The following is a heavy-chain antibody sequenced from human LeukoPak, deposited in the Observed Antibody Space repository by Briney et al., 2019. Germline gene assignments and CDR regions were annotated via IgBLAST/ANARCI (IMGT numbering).Heavy chain of an antibody. J-gene: IGHJ3*02. CDR2: INHSGST. CDR1: GGSFSSYY. D-gene: IGHD1-1*01. Sequence: SETLSLTCAVYGGSFSSYYWSWIRQPPGKGLEWIGEINHSGSTNYNPSLKSRVTISVDTSKNQFSLKLSSVTAADTAVYYCARQNVLGAFDIWGQGTMVTVSS. CDR3: ARQNVLGAFDI. V-gene: IGHV4-34*01.